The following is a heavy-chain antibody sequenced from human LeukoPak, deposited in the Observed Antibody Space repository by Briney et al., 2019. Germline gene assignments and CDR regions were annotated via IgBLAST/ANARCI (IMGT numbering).Heavy chain of an antibody. D-gene: IGHD3-3*01. Sequence: GGSLRLSCAASGFTLSSTWMSWVRQAPGKGLEWVANIKQDGSDEYYLDSVKGRFIISRDNGKNPLYLQMSTLTTEDTAVYYCARQPVGFWSGYYQYYFDHWGQGVLVTVSS. CDR1: GFTLSSTW. V-gene: IGHV3-7*01. CDR2: IKQDGSDE. J-gene: IGHJ4*02. CDR3: ARQPVGFWSGYYQYYFDH.